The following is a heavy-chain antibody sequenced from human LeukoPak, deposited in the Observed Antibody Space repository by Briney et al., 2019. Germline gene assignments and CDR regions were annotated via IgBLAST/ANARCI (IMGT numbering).Heavy chain of an antibody. CDR1: GGSISSYY. D-gene: IGHD6-19*01. CDR2: IYYSGST. CDR3: ARGIAVASHLDY. V-gene: IGHV4-59*08. J-gene: IGHJ4*02. Sequence: PSETLSLTCTVSGGSISSYYWSWIRQPPGKGLEWIGYIYYSGSTNYNPSLKSRVTISVDTSKNQFSLKLSSVTAADTAVYYCARGIAVASHLDYWGQGTLVTVSS.